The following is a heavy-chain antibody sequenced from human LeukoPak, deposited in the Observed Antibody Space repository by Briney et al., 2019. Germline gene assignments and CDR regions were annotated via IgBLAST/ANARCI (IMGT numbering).Heavy chain of an antibody. V-gene: IGHV1-8*01. J-gene: IGHJ4*02. CDR3: ARVHRKFHSRSGSYLYY. Sequence: ASVTVSCKASGYTFTSYDINWVRQATGQGLEWMGWMNPNSGNTGYAQKFQGRGTMTRNTPISTAYMELSSLRSEDTAVYYCARVHRKFHSRSGSYLYYWGQGTLVTVSS. CDR2: MNPNSGNT. D-gene: IGHD3-10*01. CDR1: GYTFTSYD.